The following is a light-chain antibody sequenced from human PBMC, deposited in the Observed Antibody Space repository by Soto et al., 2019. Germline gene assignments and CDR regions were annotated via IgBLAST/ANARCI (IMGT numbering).Light chain of an antibody. Sequence: DIQMTQSPSTLSASVGDRVTITCRASQSISSWLAWYQQKPGKAPKLLIYKASSLESGVPSRFSGSGSGTEFTLTISSLQPDHFATYYCQPYNSYPLTFGGGTKVDIK. CDR1: QSISSW. CDR3: QPYNSYPLT. J-gene: IGKJ4*01. CDR2: KAS. V-gene: IGKV1-5*03.